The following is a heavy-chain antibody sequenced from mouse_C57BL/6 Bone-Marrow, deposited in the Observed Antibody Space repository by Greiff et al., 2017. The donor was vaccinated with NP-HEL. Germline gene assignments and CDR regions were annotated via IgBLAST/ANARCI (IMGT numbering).Heavy chain of an antibody. V-gene: IGHV1-4*01. CDR3: ARSPYYYGSIYWYFDV. CDR1: GYTFTSYT. CDR2: INPSSGYT. D-gene: IGHD1-1*01. Sequence: QVHVKQSGAELARPGASVKMSCKASGYTFTSYTMHWVKQRPGQGLEWIGYINPSSGYTKYNQKFKDKATLTADKSSSTAYMQLSSLTSEDSAVYYCARSPYYYGSIYWYFDVWGTGTTVTVSS. J-gene: IGHJ1*03.